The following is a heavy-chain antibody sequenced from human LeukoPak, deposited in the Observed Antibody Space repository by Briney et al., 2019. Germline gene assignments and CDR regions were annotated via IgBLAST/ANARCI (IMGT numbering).Heavy chain of an antibody. CDR3: ARRHSSGWPTIDY. J-gene: IGHJ4*02. D-gene: IGHD6-19*01. CDR2: IKEDGSEK. V-gene: IGHV3-7*01. Sequence: GGSLRLSCAASGFTFSSYWMSWVRQAPGTGLEWVANIKEDGSEKYYMDSVKGRFTISRDNAKNSLFLQMNSLGAEDTAEYYCARRHSSGWPTIDYWGQGTLVTVSS. CDR1: GFTFSSYW.